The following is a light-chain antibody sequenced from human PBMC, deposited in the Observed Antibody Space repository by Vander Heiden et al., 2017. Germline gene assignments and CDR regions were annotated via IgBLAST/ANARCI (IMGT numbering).Light chain of an antibody. Sequence: QPVLTQPPSASGTPGQTVTISCSGTSSNIVSYYVCCYHHLPGAAPPLLIYRKNRRPSAVPSRFSASTSGTSTSLAISGLRSEDEADYYCASWDGSLSGRVFGGGTKLTVL. V-gene: IGLV1-47*01. CDR3: ASWDGSLSGRV. J-gene: IGLJ2*01. CDR2: RKN. CDR1: SSNIVSYY.